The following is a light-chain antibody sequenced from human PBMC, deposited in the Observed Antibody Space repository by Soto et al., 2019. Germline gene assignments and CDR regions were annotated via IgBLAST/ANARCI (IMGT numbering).Light chain of an antibody. V-gene: IGLV2-23*01. CDR1: SSDVGSYNL. J-gene: IGLJ1*01. CDR2: EGS. Sequence: SVLPQPASVSVSPGQSITISCTGTSSDVGSYNLVSWYQQHPGKAPKLMIYEGSKRPSGVSNRFSGSKSGNTASLTISGLQAEDEADYYCCSYAGSSTYVFGNGTKVTVL. CDR3: CSYAGSSTYV.